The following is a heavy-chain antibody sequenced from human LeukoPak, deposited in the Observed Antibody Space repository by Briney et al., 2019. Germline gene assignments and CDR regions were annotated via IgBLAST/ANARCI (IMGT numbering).Heavy chain of an antibody. Sequence: PSETLSLTXTVSGGSISSYYWSWIRQPAGKGLEWIGRIYSSGSTNYNPSLKGRVTMSVDTSQNQFSLKVSSVTAADTAVYYCARGYNWASPTRNFYYMDVWGKGTTVTVSS. D-gene: IGHD1-20*01. V-gene: IGHV4-4*07. CDR1: GGSISSYY. CDR2: IYSSGST. J-gene: IGHJ6*03. CDR3: ARGYNWASPTRNFYYMDV.